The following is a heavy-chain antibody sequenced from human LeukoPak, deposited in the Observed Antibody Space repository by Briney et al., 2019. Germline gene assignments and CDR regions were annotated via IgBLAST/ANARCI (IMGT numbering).Heavy chain of an antibody. CDR1: GDSISSGNYY. CDR3: ATAGNYRFDY. CDR2: IYYSGST. D-gene: IGHD1-7*01. J-gene: IGHJ4*02. V-gene: IGHV4-39*01. Sequence: SETLSLTCTVSGDSISSGNYYWGWIRQPPGKGLEWIGSIYYSGSTYYNPSLKSRVTISVDTSKNQFSLKLSSVTAADTAVYYCATAGNYRFDYWGQGTLVTVSS.